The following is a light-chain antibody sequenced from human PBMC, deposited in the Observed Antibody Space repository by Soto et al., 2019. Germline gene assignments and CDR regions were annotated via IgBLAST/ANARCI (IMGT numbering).Light chain of an antibody. J-gene: IGLJ1*01. Sequence: SALTQPASVSGSPGQSITISCTGTSSDVGGYDYVSWYQLHPGKAPKLMVFEVSNRPSGVSYCFSGSKSGNTAPLTISGLQAEDEADYFCSSYSISTAYLFGTGTKVTVL. CDR1: SSDVGGYDY. V-gene: IGLV2-14*01. CDR3: SSYSISTAYL. CDR2: EVS.